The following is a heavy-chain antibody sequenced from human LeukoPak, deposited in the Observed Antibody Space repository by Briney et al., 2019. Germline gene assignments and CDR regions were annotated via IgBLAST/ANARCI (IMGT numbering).Heavy chain of an antibody. D-gene: IGHD3-22*01. CDR2: IIPILGIA. CDR1: GGTFSSYA. Sequence: SVKVSCKASGGTFSSYAISWVRQAPGQGLEWMGRIIPILGIANYAQKFQGRVTITADKSTSTAYMELSSLRSEDTAVYYCARTNYYYDSSGYCLDYWGQGTLVTVSS. CDR3: ARTNYYYDSSGYCLDY. J-gene: IGHJ4*02. V-gene: IGHV1-69*04.